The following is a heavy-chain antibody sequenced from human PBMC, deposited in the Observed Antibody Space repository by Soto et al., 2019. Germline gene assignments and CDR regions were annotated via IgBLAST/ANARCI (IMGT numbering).Heavy chain of an antibody. Sequence: SGGSLRLSCAASGFTFIRYSRNWFRQAPGKGLEWVSSISSTTNYIYYADSMKGRFTVSRDNAKNSVYLDMNSLSAEDTAVYYCARESEDLTSNFDYWGQGTLVTVSS. CDR3: ARESEDLTSNFDY. CDR2: ISSTTNYI. J-gene: IGHJ4*02. V-gene: IGHV3-21*01. CDR1: GFTFIRYS.